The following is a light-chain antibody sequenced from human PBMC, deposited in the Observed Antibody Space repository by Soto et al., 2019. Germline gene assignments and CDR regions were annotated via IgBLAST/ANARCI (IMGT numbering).Light chain of an antibody. CDR2: GVS. J-gene: IGKJ4*01. V-gene: IGKV3-15*01. Sequence: EKVMTQSPATLSVSPGERATLSCRASQSVSSNLAWYQQKPGQAPRLLIYGVSTRATGIPARFSGSESGTEFTLTISSLQPEDVAAYYCQKYNSAPLTFGGGTKVDIK. CDR3: QKYNSAPLT. CDR1: QSVSSN.